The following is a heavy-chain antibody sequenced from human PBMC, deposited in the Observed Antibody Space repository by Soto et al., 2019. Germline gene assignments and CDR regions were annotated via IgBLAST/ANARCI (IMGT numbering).Heavy chain of an antibody. CDR2: ISGSGGST. CDR1: GFTFSSYA. V-gene: IGHV3-23*01. Sequence: PGGSLRLSWAASGFTFSSYAMSWVRQAPGKGLEWVSAISGSGGSTYYADSVKGRFTISRDNSKNTLYLQMNSLRAEDTAVYYCAKEKDGYSSSWYPFDYWGQGTLVTVSS. J-gene: IGHJ4*02. D-gene: IGHD6-13*01. CDR3: AKEKDGYSSSWYPFDY.